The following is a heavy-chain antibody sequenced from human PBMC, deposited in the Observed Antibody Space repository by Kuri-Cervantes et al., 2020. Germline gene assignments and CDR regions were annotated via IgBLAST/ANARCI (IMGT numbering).Heavy chain of an antibody. CDR3: ARDSHVSYYDILTGYYPFDY. D-gene: IGHD3-9*01. CDR1: GGTFSSYA. J-gene: IGHJ4*02. V-gene: IGHV1-69*13. CDR2: IIPILGTA. Sequence: SVKVSCKASGGTFSSYAISWVRQAPGQGLEWMGGIIPILGTANYAQKFQGRVTITADESTSTAYMELSSLRSEDTAVYYCARDSHVSYYDILTGYYPFDYWGQGTLVTVSS.